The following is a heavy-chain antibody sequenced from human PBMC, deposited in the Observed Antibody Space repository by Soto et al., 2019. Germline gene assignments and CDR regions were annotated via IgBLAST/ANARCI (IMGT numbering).Heavy chain of an antibody. J-gene: IGHJ6*01. CDR1: GFTFTSYA. CDR2: ISYDGNNK. V-gene: IGHV3-30-3*01. Sequence: GGSLRLSCAASGFTFTSYAMHWVRQPPGKGLEWVAVISYDGNNKKYADSVKGRLTTSRDNSKNTVHLLIDSLRPEDTAVYYCAREVWEHTPRGVYYYYGMDVWGQGTTVTVSS. CDR3: AREVWEHTPRGVYYYYGMDV. D-gene: IGHD1-26*01.